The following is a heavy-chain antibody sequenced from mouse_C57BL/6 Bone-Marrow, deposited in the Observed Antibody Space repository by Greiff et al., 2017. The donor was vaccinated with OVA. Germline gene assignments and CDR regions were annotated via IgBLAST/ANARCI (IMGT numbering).Heavy chain of an antibody. CDR2: IYPGSGST. V-gene: IGHV1-55*01. CDR1: GYTFTSYW. D-gene: IGHD2-5*01. CDR3: ARGSKGYAMDY. J-gene: IGHJ4*01. Sequence: QVHVKQPGAELVKPGASVKMSCKASGYTFTSYWITWVKQRPGQGLEWIGDIYPGSGSTNYNEKFKSKATLTVDTSSSTAYMQLSSLTSEDSAVYYCARGSKGYAMDYWGQGTSVTVSS.